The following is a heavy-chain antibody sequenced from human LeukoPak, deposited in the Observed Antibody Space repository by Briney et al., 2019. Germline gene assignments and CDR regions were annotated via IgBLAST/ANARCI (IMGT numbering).Heavy chain of an antibody. CDR1: GFTFRSFG. Sequence: PGGSLRLSCAASGFTFRSFGMHWVRQAPGTGLEWVALISYDGSNKNYADSVKGRFTISRDNSKNILYLQMNSLRVEGTAVYFCARGYGGNSAAFDIWGQGTMVTVSS. J-gene: IGHJ3*02. V-gene: IGHV3-30*05. CDR2: ISYDGSNK. D-gene: IGHD4-23*01. CDR3: ARGYGGNSAAFDI.